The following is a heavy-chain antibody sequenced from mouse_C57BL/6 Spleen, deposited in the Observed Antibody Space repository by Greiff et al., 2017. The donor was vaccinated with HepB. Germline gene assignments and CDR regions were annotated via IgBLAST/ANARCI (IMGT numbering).Heavy chain of an antibody. J-gene: IGHJ3*01. V-gene: IGHV1-81*01. D-gene: IGHD1-1*01. Sequence: QVQLKESGAELARPGASVKLSCKASGYTFTSYGISWVKQRTGQGLEWIGEIYPRSGNTYYNEKFKGKATLTADKSSSTAYMELRSLTSEDSAVYFCAIYYGSSLAYWFAYWGQGTLVTVSA. CDR3: AIYYGSSLAYWFAY. CDR2: IYPRSGNT. CDR1: GYTFTSYG.